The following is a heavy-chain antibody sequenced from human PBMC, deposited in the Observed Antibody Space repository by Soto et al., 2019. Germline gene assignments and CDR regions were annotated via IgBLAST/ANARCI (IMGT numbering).Heavy chain of an antibody. CDR2: IYYSGST. CDR1: SYTINSSY. CDR3: ADGIRDL. V-gene: IGHV4-59*01. D-gene: IGHD2-21*01. Sequence: SRAASSYTINSSYWAWSWKTPGKGLEWIGYIYYSGSTNYNPSLKSRVTISVDTSKNQFSLKLSSVAAADTAFFYSADGIRDLW. J-gene: IGHJ2*01.